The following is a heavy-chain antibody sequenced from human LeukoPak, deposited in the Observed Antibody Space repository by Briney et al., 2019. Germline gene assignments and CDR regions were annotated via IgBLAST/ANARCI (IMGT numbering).Heavy chain of an antibody. D-gene: IGHD2/OR15-2a*01. J-gene: IGHJ6*02. CDR1: GFTFSDYE. CDR2: IGSSGSTE. Sequence: PGGSLRLSCAASGFTFSDYEMNWVRQAPGKGLEWISYIGSSGSTEYYADSVKGRFTISRDNAKNSLYLQMNSLRAEDTALYYCARVGPYSFSYGLAVWGQGTTVTVSS. CDR3: ARVGPYSFSYGLAV. V-gene: IGHV3-48*03.